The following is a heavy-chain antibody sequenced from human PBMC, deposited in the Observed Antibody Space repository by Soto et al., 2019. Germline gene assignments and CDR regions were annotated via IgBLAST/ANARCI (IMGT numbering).Heavy chain of an antibody. CDR3: ATGPAPGYSSSWSFDY. CDR2: FDPEDGET. CDR1: GYTLTELS. Sequence: ASVKVSCKVSGYTLTELSMHWLRQAPGKGLEWMGGFDPEDGETIYAQKFQDRVTMTEDTSTDTAYMELSSLRSEDTAVYYCATGPAPGYSSSWSFDYWGQGTLVTVSS. J-gene: IGHJ4*02. D-gene: IGHD6-13*01. V-gene: IGHV1-24*01.